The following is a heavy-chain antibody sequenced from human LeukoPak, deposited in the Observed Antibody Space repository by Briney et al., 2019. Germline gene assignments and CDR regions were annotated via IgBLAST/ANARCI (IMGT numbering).Heavy chain of an antibody. V-gene: IGHV4-59*08. CDR2: IYGSGGT. D-gene: IGHD6-19*01. CDR1: GGSIGTYY. CDR3: ARHAGQWPAFHGFDI. J-gene: IGHJ3*02. Sequence: SETLSLTCTVSGGSIGTYYWGWVRQPPGKGLECLAYIYGSGGTNYNPSLNSRVTISLDTANNQFSLNLSSVTAADTAVYYCARHAGQWPAFHGFDIWGQGTMVTVSS.